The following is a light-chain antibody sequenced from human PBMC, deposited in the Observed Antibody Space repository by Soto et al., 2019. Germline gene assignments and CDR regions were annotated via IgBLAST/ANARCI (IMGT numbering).Light chain of an antibody. CDR2: DNN. CDR3: HAYDVSLSGPA. CDR1: SSNIGAGYD. V-gene: IGLV1-40*01. Sequence: QLVLTQPPSVSGAPGQRVTISCTGSSSNIGAGYDVHWYQQLPGTAPKVLTYDNNNRPSGVPDRFSGSKSGTSASLAITGLQAEDEAEYYCHAYDVSLSGPAFGGGTKVTVL. J-gene: IGLJ2*01.